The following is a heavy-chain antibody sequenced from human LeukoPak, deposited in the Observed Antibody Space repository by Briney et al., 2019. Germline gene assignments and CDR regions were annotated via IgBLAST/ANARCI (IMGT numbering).Heavy chain of an antibody. CDR3: AREYSSWYPFDY. Sequence: GASLSLSCAASGFTFSSYWMHWVRQAPGQGLVWVSRINSDGSSTSYADSVKGRFTISRDNAKNTLYLQMNSLRAEDTAVYYCAREYSSWYPFDYWGQGTLVTVSS. CDR1: GFTFSSYW. D-gene: IGHD6-13*01. J-gene: IGHJ4*02. V-gene: IGHV3-74*01. CDR2: INSDGSST.